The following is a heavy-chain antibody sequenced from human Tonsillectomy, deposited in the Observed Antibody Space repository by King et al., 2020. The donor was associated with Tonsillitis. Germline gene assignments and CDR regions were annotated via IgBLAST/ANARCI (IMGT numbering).Heavy chain of an antibody. CDR2: IHTSGST. J-gene: IGHJ4*02. CDR3: ARDQPVGSTRFDY. D-gene: IGHD2-2*01. CDR1: GASMSSYY. Sequence: QLQESGPGLVKPSESLSLTCTVSGASMSSYYWNWIWQPAEKVLEWIGRIHTSGSTNYNPSLESRVTMSVDTSKNQFSLKLISMTAADTAVYYCARDQPVGSTRFDYWGQGILVTVSS. V-gene: IGHV4-4*07.